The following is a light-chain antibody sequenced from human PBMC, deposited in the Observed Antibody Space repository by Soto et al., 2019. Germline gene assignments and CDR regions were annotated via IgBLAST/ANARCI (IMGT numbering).Light chain of an antibody. Sequence: DIQMTQSPSTLSGSVGDRVTITCRASQTISSWLAWYQQKPGKAPKLLIYGASSLQSGVPSRFSGSGSGTDFTLTITSLQPEDSATYHCQQRYKTSLSSFGQGTKVDI. CDR2: GAS. CDR3: QQRYKTSLSS. V-gene: IGKV1-5*01. J-gene: IGKJ2*01. CDR1: QTISSW.